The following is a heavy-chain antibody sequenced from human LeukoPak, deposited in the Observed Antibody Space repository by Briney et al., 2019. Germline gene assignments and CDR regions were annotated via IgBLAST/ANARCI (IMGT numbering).Heavy chain of an antibody. J-gene: IGHJ3*02. CDR2: IYYSGNT. D-gene: IGHD1-26*01. CDR3: ARVRIVGSTYDAFDI. Sequence: SETLSLTCTVSGGSISSNNYYWGWIRQPPGKGLEWIGSIYYSGNTYYNPSLKSRVTISVDTSKTQLSLKLSSVTAADTAVYYCARVRIVGSTYDAFDIWGQGTMVTVSS. CDR1: GGSISSNNYY. V-gene: IGHV4-39*01.